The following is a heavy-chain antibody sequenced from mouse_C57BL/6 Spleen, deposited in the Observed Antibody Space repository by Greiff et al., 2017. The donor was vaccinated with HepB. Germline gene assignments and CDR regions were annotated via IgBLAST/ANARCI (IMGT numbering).Heavy chain of an antibody. CDR3: TTITTVVEGDAMDY. V-gene: IGHV14-1*01. CDR2: IDPEDGDT. D-gene: IGHD1-1*01. Sequence: EVKLEESGAELVRPGASVKLSCTASGFNIKDYYMHWVKQRPEQGLEWIGRIDPEDGDTEYALKFQGKATMTADTSSNTAYLQLSSLTSEDTAVYYCTTITTVVEGDAMDYWGQGTSVTVSS. J-gene: IGHJ4*01. CDR1: GFNIKDYY.